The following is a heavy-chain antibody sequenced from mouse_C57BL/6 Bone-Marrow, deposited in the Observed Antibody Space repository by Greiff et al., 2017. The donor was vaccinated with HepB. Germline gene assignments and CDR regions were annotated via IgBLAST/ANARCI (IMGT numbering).Heavy chain of an antibody. D-gene: IGHD1-1*01. J-gene: IGHJ2*01. V-gene: IGHV1-18*01. CDR3: ARGDYYGSSYEYYFDY. CDR2: INPNNGGT. CDR1: GYTFTDYN. Sequence: VQLQQSGPELVKPGASVKIPCKASGYTFTDYNMDWVKQSHGKSLEWIGDINPNNGGTIYNQKFKGKATLTVDKSSSTAYMELRSLTSEDTAVYYCARGDYYGSSYEYYFDYWGQGTTLTVSS.